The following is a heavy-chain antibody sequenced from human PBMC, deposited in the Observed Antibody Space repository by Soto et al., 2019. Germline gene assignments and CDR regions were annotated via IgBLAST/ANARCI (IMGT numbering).Heavy chain of an antibody. D-gene: IGHD2-15*01. Sequence: GGSLRLSCAASGFTFSSYWMSWVRQAPGKGLEWVANIKQDGSEKYYVDSVKGRFTISRDNAKNSLYLQMNSLRAEDTAGYYCARGRGYCSGGSCYWGYWGQGTLVTVSS. CDR3: ARGRGYCSGGSCYWGY. CDR2: IKQDGSEK. V-gene: IGHV3-7*01. J-gene: IGHJ4*02. CDR1: GFTFSSYW.